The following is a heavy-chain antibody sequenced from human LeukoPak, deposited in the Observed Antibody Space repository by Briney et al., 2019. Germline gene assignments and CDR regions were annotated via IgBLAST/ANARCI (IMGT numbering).Heavy chain of an antibody. CDR1: GFTFSAYN. V-gene: IGHV3-21*01. J-gene: IGHJ6*03. CDR2: ITTSSTYM. CDR3: ARDPYSGGYGAYYYYYMDV. D-gene: IGHD6-19*01. Sequence: GGSLRLSCAASGFTFSAYNMNWVRRTPGKGLEWVSSITTSSTYMFYADSVRGRFTISRDNAENSLYLQMNSLRDEDTAVYYCARDPYSGGYGAYYYYYMDVWGKGTTVTVSS.